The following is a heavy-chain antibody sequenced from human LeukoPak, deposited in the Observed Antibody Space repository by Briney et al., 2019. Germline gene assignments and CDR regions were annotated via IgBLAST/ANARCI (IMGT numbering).Heavy chain of an antibody. V-gene: IGHV1-3*01. J-gene: IGHJ5*02. D-gene: IGHD6-19*01. CDR2: INAGIGNT. CDR1: GYTFTSYA. CDR3: ARVQTPYSSGLSPNWFDP. Sequence: ASVTVSCKASGYTFTSYAMHWVRQAPGQRLEWMGWINAGIGNTKYSQKFQGRVTIARDTSASTAYMELSSLRSEDTAVYYCARVQTPYSSGLSPNWFDPWGQGTLVTVSS.